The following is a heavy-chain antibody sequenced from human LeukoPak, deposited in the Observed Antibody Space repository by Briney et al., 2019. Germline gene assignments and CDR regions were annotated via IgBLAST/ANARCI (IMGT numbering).Heavy chain of an antibody. CDR2: IYYSGST. Sequence: SETLSLTCTVSGGSISSYYWSWIRQPPGKGLEWIGYIYYSGSTNYNPSPKSRVTISVDTSKNQFSLKLSSVTAADTAVYYCARGKAVGLFHYWGQGTLVTVSS. CDR1: GGSISSYY. V-gene: IGHV4-59*01. J-gene: IGHJ4*02. CDR3: ARGKAVGLFHY. D-gene: IGHD6-19*01.